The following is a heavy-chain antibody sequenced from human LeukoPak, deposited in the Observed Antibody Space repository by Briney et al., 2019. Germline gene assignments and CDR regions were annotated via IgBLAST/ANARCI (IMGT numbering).Heavy chain of an antibody. J-gene: IGHJ3*02. Sequence: GGSLRLSRAASGFTFDDYGMSWVRQAPGKGLEWVSGINWNGGSTGYADPVKGRFTISRDNAKNSLYLQMNSLRAEDTALYYCARRDIVVVPAAIFGAFDIWGQGTMVTVSS. CDR1: GFTFDDYG. CDR2: INWNGGST. D-gene: IGHD2-2*02. V-gene: IGHV3-20*04. CDR3: ARRDIVVVPAAIFGAFDI.